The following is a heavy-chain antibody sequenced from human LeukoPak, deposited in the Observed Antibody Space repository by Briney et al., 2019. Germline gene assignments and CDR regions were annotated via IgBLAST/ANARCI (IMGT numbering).Heavy chain of an antibody. Sequence: SVKVSFKASGFTFTSSAMQWVRQARGQRLEWIGWIVVGSGNTNYAQKFQERVTITRDMSTSTAYMELSSLRSEDTAVYYCAAGAVADGRMDYWGQGTTVTVSS. D-gene: IGHD6-19*01. CDR1: GFTFTSSA. CDR2: IVVGSGNT. V-gene: IGHV1-58*02. J-gene: IGHJ6*02. CDR3: AAGAVADGRMDY.